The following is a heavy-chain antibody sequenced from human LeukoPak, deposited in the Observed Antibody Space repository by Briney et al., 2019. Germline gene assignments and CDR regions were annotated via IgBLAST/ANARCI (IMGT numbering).Heavy chain of an antibody. D-gene: IGHD1-1*01. V-gene: IGHV3-23*01. CDR1: GFAFGSEA. Sequence: GGSLRLSCAVSGFAFGSEAMSWVRQSPARGLEWVASISPGGGTTYYADYVKGRFTISRDNSKNSLFVQMNSLRAEDTAVYFCAKSRSGSANWALQMFDNWGQGTLVTVSS. CDR3: AKSRSGSANWALQMFDN. CDR2: ISPGGGTT. J-gene: IGHJ5*02.